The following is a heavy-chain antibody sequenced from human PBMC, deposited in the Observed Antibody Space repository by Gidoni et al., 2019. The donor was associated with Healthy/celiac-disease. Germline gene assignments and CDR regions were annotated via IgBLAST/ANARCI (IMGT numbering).Heavy chain of an antibody. CDR2: ISGSGGST. V-gene: IGHV3-23*01. D-gene: IGHD6-19*01. CDR3: AKDLEWEWLEPLYFDY. Sequence: EVQLLESGGGLVQPGGSLRLSCAASGFTFSSYAMSWVRQAPGKGLEWVSAISGSGGSTYYADSVKGRFTISRDNSKNTLYLQMNSLRSEDTAVYYCAKDLEWEWLEPLYFDYWGQRTLVTVSS. J-gene: IGHJ4*02. CDR1: GFTFSSYA.